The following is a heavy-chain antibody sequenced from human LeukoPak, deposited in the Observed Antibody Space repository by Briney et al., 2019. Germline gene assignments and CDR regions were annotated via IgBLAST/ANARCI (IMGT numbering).Heavy chain of an antibody. V-gene: IGHV4-34*01. J-gene: IGHJ6*04. CDR2: INHSGST. CDR1: GGSFSGYY. D-gene: IGHD2-2*01. CDR3: ARDPALLVPAASYYYYYGMDV. Sequence: SETLSLTCAVYGGSFSGYYWSWIRQPPGKGLEWIGEINHSGSTNYNPSLKSRVTISVDTSRNQFSLKLSSVTAADTAVYYCARDPALLVPAASYYYYYGMDVWGKGTTVTVSS.